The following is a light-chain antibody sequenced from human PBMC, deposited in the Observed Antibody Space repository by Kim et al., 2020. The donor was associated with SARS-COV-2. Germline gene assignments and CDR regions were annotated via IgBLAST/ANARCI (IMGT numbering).Light chain of an antibody. CDR3: QQYATSPYT. J-gene: IGKJ2*01. Sequence: EIVLTQSPGTLSLSPGQRATPSCRASQSVSSNYLAWYQQKPGQAPRLLMYGASGRAAGVPDRFSGSGSGTHFILTISRLEPEDFAVYFCQQYATSPYTFGQGTKLEI. V-gene: IGKV3-20*01. CDR2: GAS. CDR1: QSVSSNY.